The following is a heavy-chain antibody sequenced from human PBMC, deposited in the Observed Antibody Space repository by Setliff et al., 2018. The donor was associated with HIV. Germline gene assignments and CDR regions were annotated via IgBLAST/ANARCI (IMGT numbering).Heavy chain of an antibody. J-gene: IGHJ5*02. V-gene: IGHV1-46*01. CDR2: INPSGGDT. CDR1: GYTFTSNH. D-gene: IGHD1-26*01. CDR3: IVNIVGPVTGLDR. Sequence: ASVKVSCKASGYTFTSNHMRWGRQAPGQGLEWMGTINPSGGDTIYAPEFQGRVTMTTDTSTRTAYMELSGLTSEDTAVYFCIVNIVGPVTGLDRWGPGTLVTVSS.